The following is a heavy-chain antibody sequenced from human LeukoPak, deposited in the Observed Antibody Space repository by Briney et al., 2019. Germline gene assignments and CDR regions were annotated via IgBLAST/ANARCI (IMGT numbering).Heavy chain of an antibody. V-gene: IGHV3-74*01. CDR2: INSDGSST. CDR3: ARGWYGPDS. D-gene: IGHD1-14*01. Sequence: GGSLRLSCAASGFTLSSYWMHWVRQGPGKGLVWVSRINSDGSSTSYADSVRGRFTISRDNAKNTLYLQMNSLRVEDTAVYSCARGWYGPDSCGQGTLVTVSS. CDR1: GFTLSSYW. J-gene: IGHJ5*01.